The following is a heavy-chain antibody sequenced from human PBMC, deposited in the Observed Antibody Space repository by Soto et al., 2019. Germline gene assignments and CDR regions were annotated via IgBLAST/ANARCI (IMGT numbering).Heavy chain of an antibody. J-gene: IGHJ3*02. CDR1: GGSISSRNW. CDR3: ESKFGELLADAFDI. CDR2: IYHSGST. D-gene: IGHD3-10*01. V-gene: IGHV4-4*02. Sequence: QVQLQESGPGLVKPSGTLSLTCAVSGGSISSRNWWSWVRQPPGKGLEWIGEIYHSGSTNYNPSLKSRVTISVDKSKNQFSLKLSSVTAAATAVYYCESKFGELLADAFDIWGQGTTVTVSS.